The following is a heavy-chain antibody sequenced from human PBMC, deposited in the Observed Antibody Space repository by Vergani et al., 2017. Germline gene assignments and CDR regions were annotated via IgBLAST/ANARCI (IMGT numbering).Heavy chain of an antibody. D-gene: IGHD5-18*01. J-gene: IGHJ4*02. Sequence: QVTLKESGPVLVKPTETLTLTCTVSGFSLSNARMGVSWIRQPPGKALEWLAHIFSNDEKSYRTSLKSRLTISKDTSQSQVVLTMTNMDPVDTATYYCARMPPDTAMVTDYWGQGTLVTVSS. CDR1: GFSLSNARMG. CDR3: ARMPPDTAMVTDY. V-gene: IGHV2-26*01. CDR2: IFSNDEK.